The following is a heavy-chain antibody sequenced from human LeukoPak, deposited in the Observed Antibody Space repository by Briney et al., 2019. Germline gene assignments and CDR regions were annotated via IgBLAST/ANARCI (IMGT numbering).Heavy chain of an antibody. J-gene: IGHJ4*02. Sequence: GASVKVSCKASGYTFTSYGISWVRQAPGQGLEWMGWISAYNGNTNYAQKLQGRVTMTTDTSTSTAYMELRSLRSDDTAVYYCARDRGYYYDSSGYYESSDWGQGTLVTVSS. CDR1: GYTFTSYG. D-gene: IGHD3-22*01. CDR2: ISAYNGNT. CDR3: ARDRGYYYDSSGYYESSD. V-gene: IGHV1-18*01.